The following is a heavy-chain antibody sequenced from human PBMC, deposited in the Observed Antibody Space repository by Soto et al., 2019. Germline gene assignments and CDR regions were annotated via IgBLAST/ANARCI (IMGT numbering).Heavy chain of an antibody. CDR1: GFTFSDHW. J-gene: IGHJ4*01. CDR3: VSRIPSWVFDY. D-gene: IGHD2-21*01. Sequence: GSLRLSCAASGFTFSDHWMHWVRQAPGRGLEWVSVMYAGGDTHYADSVKGRFTISRDKSENTLYLQMNSLRDEDTGVYFCVSRIPSWVFDYWGLGTLVTVSS. V-gene: IGHV3-53*01. CDR2: MYAGGDT.